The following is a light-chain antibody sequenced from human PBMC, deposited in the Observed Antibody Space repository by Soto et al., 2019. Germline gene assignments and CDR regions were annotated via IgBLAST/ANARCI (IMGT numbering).Light chain of an antibody. J-gene: IGKJ1*01. CDR2: QTS. V-gene: IGKV3D-15*01. CDR3: QQYNNWPGT. Sequence: EIVLTQSPATLSSFPGDRVTLSCRASQYINTRLAWYQHRPGQAPRLLIYQTSLRAAGIPARFSGNGSGTEFTLTIISLQSEDFAVYYCQQYNNWPGTFGQGTKVDI. CDR1: QYINTR.